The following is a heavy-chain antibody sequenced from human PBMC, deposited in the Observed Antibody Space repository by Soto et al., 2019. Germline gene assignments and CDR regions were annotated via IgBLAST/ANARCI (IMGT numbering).Heavy chain of an antibody. CDR2: IIPIFGTA. Sequence: SVKVSCKASGGTFSSYAISWVRQAPGQGLEWMGGIIPIFGTANYAQKFQGRVTITADESTSTAYMELSSLRSEDTAVYYCARINYYDSSGYYLEYFDYWGQGTPVTVSS. CDR1: GGTFSSYA. J-gene: IGHJ4*02. D-gene: IGHD3-22*01. CDR3: ARINYYDSSGYYLEYFDY. V-gene: IGHV1-69*13.